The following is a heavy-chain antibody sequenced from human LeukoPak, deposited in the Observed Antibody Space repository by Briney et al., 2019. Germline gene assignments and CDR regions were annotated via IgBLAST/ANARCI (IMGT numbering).Heavy chain of an antibody. Sequence: GGSLRLSCAASGFSFSLYGMNWVRQAPGKGLEWVASISPSSTYTFYGDAVKGQFTISRDDTTNSVHLQMNSLGPEDTAVYYCARVAYTYVFDFWGQGTLLTVSS. D-gene: IGHD3-16*01. J-gene: IGHJ4*02. CDR1: GFSFSLYG. CDR3: ARVAYTYVFDF. V-gene: IGHV3-21*01. CDR2: ISPSSTYT.